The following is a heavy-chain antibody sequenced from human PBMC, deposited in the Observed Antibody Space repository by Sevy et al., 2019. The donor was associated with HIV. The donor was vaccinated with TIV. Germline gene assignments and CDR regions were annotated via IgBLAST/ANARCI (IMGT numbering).Heavy chain of an antibody. D-gene: IGHD5-18*01. V-gene: IGHV4-59*01. J-gene: IGHJ4*02. CDR3: AGYSYGQGRGLAFDY. CDR2: IYYSGST. Sequence: SDTLSLTCTVSGGSISSYYWSWIRQPPGKGLEWIGYIYYSGSTNYNPSLKSRVTISVDTSKNQFSLKLSSVTAADTAVYYCAGYSYGQGRGLAFDYWGQGTLVTVSS. CDR1: GGSISSYY.